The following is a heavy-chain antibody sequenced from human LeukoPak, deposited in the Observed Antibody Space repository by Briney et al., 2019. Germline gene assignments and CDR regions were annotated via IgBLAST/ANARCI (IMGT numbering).Heavy chain of an antibody. Sequence: PSETLSLTCTVSGGSISSSSYYWGWIRQPPGKGLEWIGSIYYSGSTYYNPSLKSRVTISVDTSKNQFSLNLSSVTAADTAVYYCARDGYSNYVHYYYMDVWGKGTTVTVSS. CDR1: GGSISSSSYY. CDR3: ARDGYSNYVHYYYMDV. CDR2: IYYSGST. J-gene: IGHJ6*03. V-gene: IGHV4-39*07. D-gene: IGHD4-11*01.